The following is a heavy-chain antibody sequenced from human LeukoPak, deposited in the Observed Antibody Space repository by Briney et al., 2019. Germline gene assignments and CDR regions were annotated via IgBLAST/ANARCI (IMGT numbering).Heavy chain of an antibody. CDR1: GFTFSSYA. CDR3: AKYSGSGSYAYYFDY. J-gene: IGHJ4*02. CDR2: ISGSGGST. D-gene: IGHD3-10*01. Sequence: GGSLRLSCAASGFTFSSYAMSWVRQAPGKGLEWVSAISGSGGSTYYADSVKGRFTISRDNSKNTPYLQMNSLRAEDTAVYYCAKYSGSGSYAYYFDYWGQGTLVTVSS. V-gene: IGHV3-23*01.